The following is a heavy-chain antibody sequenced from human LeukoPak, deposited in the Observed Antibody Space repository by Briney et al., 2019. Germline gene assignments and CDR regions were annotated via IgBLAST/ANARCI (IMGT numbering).Heavy chain of an antibody. Sequence: ASVKVSCKASGDTFIPYTFSWVRQAPGQGLEWIGRITPSLDVANYAQKFQGRVTLSVDRDTATTYMEVTSLRSEDTAIYYCARDHCTPGTCLGGHWGQGTLVTVSS. CDR3: ARDHCTPGTCLGGH. J-gene: IGHJ4*02. CDR1: GDTFIPYT. D-gene: IGHD2-15*01. CDR2: ITPSLDVA. V-gene: IGHV1-69*04.